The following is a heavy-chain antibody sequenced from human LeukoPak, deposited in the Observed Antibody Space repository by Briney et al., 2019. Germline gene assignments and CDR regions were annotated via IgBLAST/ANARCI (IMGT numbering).Heavy chain of an antibody. CDR3: ARGGAFDY. Sequence: ASVKVSCKASGGTFSSYAISWVRQAPGQGLEWMGIINPSGGSTSYAQKFQGRVTMTRDTSTSTVYMELSSLRSEDTAVYYCARGGAFDYWGQGTLVTVSS. CDR2: INPSGGST. V-gene: IGHV1-46*01. CDR1: GGTFSSYA. D-gene: IGHD1-26*01. J-gene: IGHJ4*02.